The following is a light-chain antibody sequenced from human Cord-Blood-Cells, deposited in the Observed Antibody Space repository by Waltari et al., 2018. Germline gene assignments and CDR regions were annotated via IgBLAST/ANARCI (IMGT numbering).Light chain of an antibody. CDR1: KLGDKY. J-gene: IGLJ2*01. CDR2: QDS. V-gene: IGLV3-1*01. CDR3: QAWDSSTVG. Sequence: SYELTQPPSVSVSPGQTASITCSGDKLGDKYACWYQQKQGQSPVLVIYQDSKRPSGSPERFSVSSSGNTATLTISGTQAMDEADYYCQAWDSSTVGFGGGTKLTVL.